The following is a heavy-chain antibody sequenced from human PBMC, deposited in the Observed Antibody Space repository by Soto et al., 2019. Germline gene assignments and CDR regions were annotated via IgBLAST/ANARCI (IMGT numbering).Heavy chain of an antibody. CDR2: ITKSSRTI. Sequence: GGSLRLSCAASGFTCSTYSMNWVRQAPGKGLEWISYITKSSRTIYYADSVKGRFTISRDNAKNSLYLQMNSLRAEDTAVYYCTRDHGYGYGMDVWGQGTTVTVSS. CDR3: TRDHGYGYGMDV. J-gene: IGHJ6*02. V-gene: IGHV3-48*01. D-gene: IGHD5-12*01. CDR1: GFTCSTYS.